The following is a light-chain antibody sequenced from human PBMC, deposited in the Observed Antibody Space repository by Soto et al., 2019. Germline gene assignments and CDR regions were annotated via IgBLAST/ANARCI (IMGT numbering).Light chain of an antibody. V-gene: IGKV4-1*01. CDR2: WAS. J-gene: IGKJ2*01. CDR3: QQYYLTPYT. Sequence: DIVLTQSPDSLAVSLGERATINCKSDQSLLYTANNKYYLAWYQHKAGQSPKLLIHWASARDSGVPDRCSGSGSGPDFTLTINSLQAEDVAVYYCQQYYLTPYTFGQGTKLELK. CDR1: QSLLYTANNKYY.